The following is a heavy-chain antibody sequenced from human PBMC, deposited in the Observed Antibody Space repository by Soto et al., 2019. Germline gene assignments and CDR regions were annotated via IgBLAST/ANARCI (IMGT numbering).Heavy chain of an antibody. Sequence: SETLSLTCTVSGGSISSYYWSWIRQPPGKGLEWIGYIYYSGSTNYNPSLKSRVTISVDTSKNQFSLKLSSVTAADTAVYYCARVYVAAAGVVWFDPWGPGPLVTVSS. V-gene: IGHV4-59*01. D-gene: IGHD6-13*01. CDR3: ARVYVAAAGVVWFDP. CDR2: IYYSGST. CDR1: GGSISSYY. J-gene: IGHJ5*02.